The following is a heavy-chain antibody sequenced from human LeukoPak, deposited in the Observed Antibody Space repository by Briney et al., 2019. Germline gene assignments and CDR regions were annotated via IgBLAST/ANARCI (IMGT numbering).Heavy chain of an antibody. V-gene: IGHV4-39*07. CDR2: INHSGST. CDR1: GDSISSTSYY. Sequence: SETLSLTCTVSGDSISSTSYYWDWIRQSPGKGLEWIGEINHSGSTNYNPSLKSRVTISVDTSKNQISLKVNSVTAADTAVYYCARLAPMTTVTKIDYWGQGTLVTVSS. CDR3: ARLAPMTTVTKIDY. J-gene: IGHJ4*02. D-gene: IGHD4-17*01.